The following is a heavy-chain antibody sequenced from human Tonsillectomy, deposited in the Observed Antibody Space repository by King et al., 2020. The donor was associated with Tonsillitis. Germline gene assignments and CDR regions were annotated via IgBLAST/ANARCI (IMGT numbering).Heavy chain of an antibody. CDR3: ACGGESDYDILTGYYPLVFDY. Sequence: QLVQSGGGLVKPGGSLRLSCAASGFTFSSYSMNWVRQAPGKGLEWVSSISSSSSYIYYADSVKGRFTISRDNAKNSLYLQMNSLRAEDTAVYYCACGGESDYDILTGYYPLVFDYWGQGTLVTVSS. J-gene: IGHJ4*02. CDR2: ISSSSSYI. V-gene: IGHV3-21*01. D-gene: IGHD3-9*01. CDR1: GFTFSSYS.